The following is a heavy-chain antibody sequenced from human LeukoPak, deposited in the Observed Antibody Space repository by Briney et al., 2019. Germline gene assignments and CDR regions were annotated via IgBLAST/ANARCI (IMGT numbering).Heavy chain of an antibody. CDR2: IKQDESEK. J-gene: IGHJ4*02. Sequence: GGSLRLSCAASGFTFSSYWMSWVRQAPGKGLEWVANIKQDESEKYYVDSVKGRFTISRDNAKNSLYLQMNSLRAEDTALYYCAKDDSSLHSYAFDYWGQGTLVTVSS. CDR1: GFTFSSYW. D-gene: IGHD5-18*01. V-gene: IGHV3-7*03. CDR3: AKDDSSLHSYAFDY.